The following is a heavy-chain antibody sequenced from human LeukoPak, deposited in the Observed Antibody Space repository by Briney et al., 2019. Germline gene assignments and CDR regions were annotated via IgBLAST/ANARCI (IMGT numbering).Heavy chain of an antibody. V-gene: IGHV3-48*01. CDR2: ISSSSSTI. D-gene: IGHD2-8*01. J-gene: IGHJ3*02. CDR3: ARDLPDFYVLMVYASTNDAFDI. Sequence: GGSLRLSCAASGFTFSSYSMNWVRQAPGKGLEWVSYISSSSSTIYYAHSVKGRFTISRDNAKNSLYLQMNSLRAEDTAVYYCARDLPDFYVLMVYASTNDAFDIWGQGTMVTVSS. CDR1: GFTFSSYS.